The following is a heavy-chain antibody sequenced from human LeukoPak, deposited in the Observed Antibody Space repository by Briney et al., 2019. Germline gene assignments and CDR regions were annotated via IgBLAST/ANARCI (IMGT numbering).Heavy chain of an antibody. J-gene: IGHJ4*02. Sequence: ASVTVSCKASGYTFTGYYMHWVRQAPGQGLEWMGWISGYNGNTNYAQRLQGRVTMTIDTSTNIGYMELRSLTSDDTAVYYCARGGGRTGTRENDYWGQGTLVTVSS. CDR3: ARGGGRTGTRENDY. D-gene: IGHD7-27*01. V-gene: IGHV1-18*04. CDR1: GYTFTGYY. CDR2: ISGYNGNT.